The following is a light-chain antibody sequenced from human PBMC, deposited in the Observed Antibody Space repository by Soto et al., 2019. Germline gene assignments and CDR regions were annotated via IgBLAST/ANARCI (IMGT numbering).Light chain of an antibody. J-gene: IGKJ4*01. CDR2: DAS. V-gene: IGKV3-11*01. CDR3: QQRGSWPLT. CDR1: PGVRSF. Sequence: EIVLTQAPAPLYLSPGERATLSCRASPGVRSFLAWYQQKPGQAPRLLISDASDRAAGIPARFSGSGSGTAFTLTISSLEPEDFAVYYCQQRGSWPLTFGGGT.